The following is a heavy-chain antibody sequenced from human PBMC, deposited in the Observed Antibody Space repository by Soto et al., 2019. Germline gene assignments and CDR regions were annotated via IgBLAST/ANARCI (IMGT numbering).Heavy chain of an antibody. J-gene: IGHJ5*02. CDR3: ARVVYDFWSGYWNWIDL. Sequence: SETLSLTCTVSGGSVSSGSYYWSWIRQPPGKGLEWIGYIYYSGSTNYNPSLKSRVTISVDTSKNQFSLKLSSVTAADTAVYYCARVVYDFWSGYWNWIDLSGQATLVTVSS. D-gene: IGHD3-3*01. CDR1: GGSVSSGSYY. V-gene: IGHV4-61*01. CDR2: IYYSGST.